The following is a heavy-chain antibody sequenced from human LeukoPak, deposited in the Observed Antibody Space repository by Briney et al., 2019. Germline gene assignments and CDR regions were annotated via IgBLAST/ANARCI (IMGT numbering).Heavy chain of an antibody. CDR3: AGGMIVAQDAFDI. Sequence: ASVKVSCKASGGTFSSYAISWVRQAPGRGLEWMGGIIPIFGTANYAQKFQGRVTITTDESTSTAYMELSSLRSEDTAVYYCAGGMIVAQDAFDIWGQGTMVTVSS. CDR2: IIPIFGTA. D-gene: IGHD3-22*01. CDR1: GGTFSSYA. V-gene: IGHV1-69*05. J-gene: IGHJ3*02.